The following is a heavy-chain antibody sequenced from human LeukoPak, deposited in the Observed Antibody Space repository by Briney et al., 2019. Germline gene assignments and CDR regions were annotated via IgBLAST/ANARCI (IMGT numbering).Heavy chain of an antibody. V-gene: IGHV3-23*01. D-gene: IGHD3-3*01. Sequence: GGSLRLSCAASGFTFSSYAMSWVRQAPGKGLEWVSAISCSGGSTYYADSVKGRFTISRDNSKNTLYLQMNSLRAEDTAVYYCAKHLAYYDFWSGYLVDYWGQGTLVTVSS. J-gene: IGHJ4*02. CDR1: GFTFSSYA. CDR3: AKHLAYYDFWSGYLVDY. CDR2: ISCSGGST.